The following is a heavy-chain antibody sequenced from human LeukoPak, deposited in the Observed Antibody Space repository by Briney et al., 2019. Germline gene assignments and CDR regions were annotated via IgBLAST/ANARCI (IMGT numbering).Heavy chain of an antibody. J-gene: IGHJ3*02. Sequence: SVKVSCKASGGTFSSYAISWVRQAPGRGLEWMGGIIPIFGTANYAQKFQGRVTITTDESTSTAYMELSSLRSEDTAVYYCARGTGFLEWLSAFDIWAKGQWSPSLQ. CDR2: IIPIFGTA. CDR1: GGTFSSYA. CDR3: ARGTGFLEWLSAFDI. V-gene: IGHV1-69*05. D-gene: IGHD3-3*01.